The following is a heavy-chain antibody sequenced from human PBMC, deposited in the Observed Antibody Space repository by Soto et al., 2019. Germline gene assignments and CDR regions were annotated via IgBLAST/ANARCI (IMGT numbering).Heavy chain of an antibody. CDR3: ARVLWFGEVYYYYYMDV. CDR1: GYTFTSYG. J-gene: IGHJ6*03. V-gene: IGHV1-18*01. Sequence: GASVKVSCKASGYTFTSYGISWVRQAPGQGLEWMGWISAYNGNTNYAQKLQGRVTMTTDTSTSTAYMELRSLRSDDTAVYYCARVLWFGEVYYYYYMDVWGKGTTVTVSS. D-gene: IGHD3-10*01. CDR2: ISAYNGNT.